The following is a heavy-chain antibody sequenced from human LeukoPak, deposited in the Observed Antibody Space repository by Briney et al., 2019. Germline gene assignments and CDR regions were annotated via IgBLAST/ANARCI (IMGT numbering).Heavy chain of an antibody. Sequence: ASVKVSCKASGYTFTHHGISWVRQAPGQGLEWMGWISCYNADTIYAQNVQGRVTMTTDASTRTVYMELRNLRSDDTAVYYCARDRSPEHYYDSSHWDYYYGMDVWGQGTTVTVSS. CDR3: ARDRSPEHYYDSSHWDYYYGMDV. V-gene: IGHV1-18*01. D-gene: IGHD3-22*01. CDR2: ISCYNADT. CDR1: GYTFTHHG. J-gene: IGHJ6*02.